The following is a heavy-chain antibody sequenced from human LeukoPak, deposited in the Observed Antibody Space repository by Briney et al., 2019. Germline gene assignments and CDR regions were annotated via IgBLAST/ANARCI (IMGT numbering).Heavy chain of an antibody. CDR2: IYYSGST. Sequence: SETLSLTCTVSGGSISSYYWNWIRQPPGKGLEWIGYIYYSGSTNYNPSLKSRVTISVDTSKNQFSLKLSSVTAADTAVYYCARVRNCSGGSCYSYYYYYGMDVWGQGTTVTVSS. D-gene: IGHD2-15*01. CDR1: GGSISSYY. V-gene: IGHV4-59*01. J-gene: IGHJ6*02. CDR3: ARVRNCSGGSCYSYYYYYGMDV.